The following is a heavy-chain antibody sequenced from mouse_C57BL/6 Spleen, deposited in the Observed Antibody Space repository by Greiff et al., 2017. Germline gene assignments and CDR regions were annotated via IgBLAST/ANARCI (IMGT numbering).Heavy chain of an antibody. J-gene: IGHJ3*01. CDR3: ARGGYDERGEAWFAY. Sequence: EVKLVESGGGLVKPGGSLKLSCAASGFTFSDYGMHWVRQAPEKGLEWVAYISSGSSTIYYADTVKGRFTISRDTAKNTLFLQMTSLRSEDTARYYCARGGYDERGEAWFAYWGQGTLVTVSA. CDR1: GFTFSDYG. D-gene: IGHD2-2*01. V-gene: IGHV5-17*01. CDR2: ISSGSSTI.